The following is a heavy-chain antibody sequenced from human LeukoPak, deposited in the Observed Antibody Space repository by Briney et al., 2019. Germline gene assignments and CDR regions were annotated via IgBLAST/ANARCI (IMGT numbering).Heavy chain of an antibody. CDR1: GYSISSGYY. CDR3: ARVRSIVGATRYYFDY. D-gene: IGHD1-26*01. V-gene: IGHV4-38-2*02. CDR2: IYHSGST. Sequence: SETLSLTCTVSGYSISSGYYWGWIRQPPGKGLEWIGSIYHSGSTYYNPSLKSRVTISVDTSKNQFSLKLSSVTAADTAVYYCARVRSIVGATRYYFDYWGQGTLVTVSS. J-gene: IGHJ4*02.